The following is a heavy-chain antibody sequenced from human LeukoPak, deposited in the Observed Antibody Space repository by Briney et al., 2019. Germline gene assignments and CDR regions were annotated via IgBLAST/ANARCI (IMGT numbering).Heavy chain of an antibody. CDR2: IYSGDST. CDR3: ARADGDYN. CDR1: GFTVSSNY. J-gene: IGHJ4*02. Sequence: PGGSLRLSCAASGFTVSSNYTSWVRQAPGKGLEWVSVIYSGDSTYYADSVKGRFTISRDNSKNTLYLQMNGLRVEDTAVYYCARADGDYNWGQGTLVTVSS. D-gene: IGHD4-17*01. V-gene: IGHV3-53*01.